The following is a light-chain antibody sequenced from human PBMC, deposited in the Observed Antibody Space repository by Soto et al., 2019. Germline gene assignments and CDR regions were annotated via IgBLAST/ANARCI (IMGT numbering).Light chain of an antibody. Sequence: EIVMTQSPATLSVSPGERATLYCRASQSVSSNLAWYQQKPGQAPRLLIYGASTRATGIPARFSGGGSGTEFTLTISSLQSEDFAVYYCQQYNNWPPLTFGGGTKVDIK. J-gene: IGKJ4*01. CDR3: QQYNNWPPLT. CDR1: QSVSSN. V-gene: IGKV3D-15*01. CDR2: GAS.